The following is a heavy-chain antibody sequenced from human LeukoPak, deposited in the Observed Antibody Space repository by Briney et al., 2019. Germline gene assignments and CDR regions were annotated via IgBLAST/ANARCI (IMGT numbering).Heavy chain of an antibody. Sequence: PSETLSLTCTVSGGSISSYYWSWIRQPPGKGLEWIGYICYSGSTNYNPSLKSRVTISVDTSKNQFSLKLSSVTAADTAVYYCARDRRRITIFGVVQRVNWFDPWGQGTLVTVSS. CDR2: ICYSGST. V-gene: IGHV4-59*01. D-gene: IGHD3-3*01. J-gene: IGHJ5*02. CDR1: GGSISSYY. CDR3: ARDRRRITIFGVVQRVNWFDP.